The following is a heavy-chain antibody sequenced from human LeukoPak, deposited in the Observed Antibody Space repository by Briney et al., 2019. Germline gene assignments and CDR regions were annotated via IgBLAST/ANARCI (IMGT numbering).Heavy chain of an antibody. V-gene: IGHV3-11*04. Sequence: GGSLRLSCAASGFTFSDYYMSWIRQAPGKGLEWVSYISSSGSTIYYADSVKGRFTISRDNAKNSLYLQMNSLRAEDTAVYYCATTAITTLTTFDYWGQGTLVTVSS. CDR2: ISSSGSTI. D-gene: IGHD3-10*02. J-gene: IGHJ4*02. CDR3: ATTAITTLTTFDY. CDR1: GFTFSDYY.